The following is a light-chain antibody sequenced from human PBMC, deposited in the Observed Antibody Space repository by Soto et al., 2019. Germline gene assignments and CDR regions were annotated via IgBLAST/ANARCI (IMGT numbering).Light chain of an antibody. J-gene: IGKJ5*01. Sequence: EVVLTQSPDTLSLSPGEGASLSCRASQSVHTFLAWYQQKPGQPPRLLIYGASTRAPGVPARFSGRGSGTDFTLTITSLEPEDFAVYYCHQRSNWPPDTCGQGTRREIK. V-gene: IGKV3-11*01. CDR2: GAS. CDR3: HQRSNWPPDT. CDR1: QSVHTF.